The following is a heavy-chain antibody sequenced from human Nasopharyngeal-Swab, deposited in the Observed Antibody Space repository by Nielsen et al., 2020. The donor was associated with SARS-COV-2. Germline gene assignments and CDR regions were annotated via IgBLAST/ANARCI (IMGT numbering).Heavy chain of an antibody. CDR3: ARDREYFQH. Sequence: WIRQPPGKGLERIGYIYYSGSTYYNPSLKSRVTISVDTSKNQFSLKLSSVTAADTAVYYCARDREYFQHWGQGTLVTVSS. V-gene: IGHV4-31*02. CDR2: IYYSGST. J-gene: IGHJ1*01.